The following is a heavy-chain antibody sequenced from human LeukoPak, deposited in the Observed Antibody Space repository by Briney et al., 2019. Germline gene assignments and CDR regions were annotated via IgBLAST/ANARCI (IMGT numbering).Heavy chain of an antibody. V-gene: IGHV3-15*01. J-gene: IGHJ4*02. CDR1: GFTFSSYA. D-gene: IGHD3-16*01. CDR2: IKSKTDGGTT. Sequence: GGSLRLSCAASGFTFSSYAMSWVRQAPGKGLEWVGRIKSKTDGGTTDYAAPAKGRFTISRDDSKNTLYLQMNSLKTEDTAVYYCTTEAVTLGGFDYWGQGTLVTVSS. CDR3: TTEAVTLGGFDY.